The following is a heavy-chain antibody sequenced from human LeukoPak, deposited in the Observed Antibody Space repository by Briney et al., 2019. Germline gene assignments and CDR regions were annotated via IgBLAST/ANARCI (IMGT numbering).Heavy chain of an antibody. Sequence: ASVTVSCKASGYTFTSYGITWVRQAPGQGPEWMGWISPYNGNTNYAQKLQGRVTMTTDTSTSTAYMELRSLRSDDTAVYYCARAPVALPAGTLRYWGQGTLVTASS. CDR2: ISPYNGNT. CDR3: ARAPVALPAGTLRY. J-gene: IGHJ4*01. V-gene: IGHV1-18*01. D-gene: IGHD6-13*01. CDR1: GYTFTSYG.